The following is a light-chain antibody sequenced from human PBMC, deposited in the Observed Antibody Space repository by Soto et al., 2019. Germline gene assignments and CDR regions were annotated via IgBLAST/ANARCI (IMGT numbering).Light chain of an antibody. V-gene: IGKV1-39*01. Sequence: DIQMTQSPSSLSASVGDRVTITCRASQSISSCLNWYQQKPGKAPKLLIYAASNLQSGVPSRFSGSESGTDFILTISSLQPEDFATYYCQQLDVAPVTFGQGTKVEI. CDR2: AAS. CDR1: QSISSC. CDR3: QQLDVAPVT. J-gene: IGKJ1*01.